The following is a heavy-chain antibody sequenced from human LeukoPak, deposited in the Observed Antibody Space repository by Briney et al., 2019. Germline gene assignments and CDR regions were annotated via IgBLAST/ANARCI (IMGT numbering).Heavy chain of an antibody. CDR1: GFTFDDYA. CDR3: AKTTRIAVAALDY. J-gene: IGHJ4*02. Sequence: GGSLRLSCAASGFTFDDYAMHWVRQAPGKGLEWVSGISWNSGSIGYVDSVKGRFTISRDNAKNSLYLQMNSLRAEDTALYYCAKTTRIAVAALDYWGQGTLVTVSS. D-gene: IGHD6-19*01. CDR2: ISWNSGSI. V-gene: IGHV3-9*01.